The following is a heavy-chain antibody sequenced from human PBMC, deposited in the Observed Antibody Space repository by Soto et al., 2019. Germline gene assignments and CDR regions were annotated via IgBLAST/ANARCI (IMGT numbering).Heavy chain of an antibody. CDR2: ISAYNGNT. CDR1: GYTFTSYG. V-gene: IGHV1-18*01. CDR3: ARTPRRDDILTGYDAFDI. Sequence: ASVKVSCKASGYTFTSYGISWVRQAPGQGLEWMGWISAYNGNTNYAQKLQGRVTMTTDTSTSTAYMELRSLRSDDTAVYYCARTPRRDDILTGYDAFDIWGQGTMVTVS. J-gene: IGHJ3*02. D-gene: IGHD3-9*01.